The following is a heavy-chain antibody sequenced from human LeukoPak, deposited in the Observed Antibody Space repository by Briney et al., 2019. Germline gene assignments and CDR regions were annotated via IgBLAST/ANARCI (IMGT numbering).Heavy chain of an antibody. CDR2: ISSSSSYI. CDR3: ARTHSNYYDSGSQLYYFDY. D-gene: IGHD3-10*01. V-gene: IGHV3-21*01. J-gene: IGHJ4*02. CDR1: GFTFSSYS. Sequence: GGSLRLSCAASGFTFSSYSVNWVRQAPGKGLEWVSSISSSSSYIYYADSVKGRFTISRDNAKNSLYLQMNSLRAEDTAVYYCARTHSNYYDSGSQLYYFDYWGQGTLVTVSS.